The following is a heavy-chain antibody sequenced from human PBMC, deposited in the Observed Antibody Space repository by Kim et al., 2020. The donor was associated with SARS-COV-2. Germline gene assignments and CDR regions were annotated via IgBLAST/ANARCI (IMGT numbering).Heavy chain of an antibody. Sequence: GGSLRLSCAASGFTFSSYEMNWVRQAPGKGLEWVSYISSSGSTIYYADSVKGRFTISRDNAKNSLYLQMNSLRAEDTAVYYCARDRVVDGGAFDIWGQGTMVTVSS. D-gene: IGHD2-21*01. J-gene: IGHJ3*02. CDR2: ISSSGSTI. CDR1: GFTFSSYE. CDR3: ARDRVVDGGAFDI. V-gene: IGHV3-48*03.